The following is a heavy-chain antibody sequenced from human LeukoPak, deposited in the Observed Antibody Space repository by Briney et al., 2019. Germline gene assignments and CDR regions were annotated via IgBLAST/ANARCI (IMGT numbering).Heavy chain of an antibody. J-gene: IGHJ4*02. V-gene: IGHV4-59*01. Sequence: SETLSLTCTVSGCTISSYYWSWIRQPPGQGLEWIGYIYYSGSTNYNPSLKSRVTISVDTSKNQFSLKLSSVTAADTAVYYCARGRGYFVGIDYWGQGTLVTVSS. CDR1: GCTISSYY. CDR2: IYYSGST. D-gene: IGHD3-22*01. CDR3: ARGRGYFVGIDY.